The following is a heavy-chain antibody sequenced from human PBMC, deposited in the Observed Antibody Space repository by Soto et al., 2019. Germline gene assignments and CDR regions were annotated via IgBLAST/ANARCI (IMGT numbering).Heavy chain of an antibody. D-gene: IGHD4-17*01. Sequence: SVKVSCKASGGTFSTYGINWVRLAPGQGLEWMGWIIPKFGTTKNAQKFQGRVTLTADESTNTAYMELKYLRSEDTAVYFCAREVDPYYGGNSLSLDYWGQGTLVTVSS. CDR3: AREVDPYYGGNSLSLDY. CDR1: GGTFSTYG. V-gene: IGHV1-69*13. J-gene: IGHJ4*02. CDR2: IIPKFGTT.